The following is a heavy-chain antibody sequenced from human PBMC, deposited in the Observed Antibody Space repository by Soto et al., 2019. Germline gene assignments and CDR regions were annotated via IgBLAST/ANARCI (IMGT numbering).Heavy chain of an antibody. CDR2: ISSSSSTI. CDR1: GFTFCSYS. Sequence: GGSLRLSCAASGFTFCSYSMNWVRQAPGKGLEWVSYISSSSSTIYYADSVKGRFTISRDNAKNSLYLQMNSLRAEDTAVYYCARDVIAAAGPYTWLDPWGQGTLVTVSS. CDR3: ARDVIAAAGPYTWLDP. D-gene: IGHD6-13*01. J-gene: IGHJ5*02. V-gene: IGHV3-48*01.